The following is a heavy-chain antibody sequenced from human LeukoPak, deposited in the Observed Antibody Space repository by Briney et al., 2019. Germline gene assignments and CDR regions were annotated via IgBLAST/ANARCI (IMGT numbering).Heavy chain of an antibody. CDR2: ISSSTINI. D-gene: IGHD5-18*01. CDR3: ARDGYAKFDY. Sequence: GGSLRLSCAASGFNFRSYSMNWVRQAPGKGLEWVSYISSSTINIYYADSVKDRFTISRDDAKNSLYLQMNSLRDEDTAVYYCARDGYAKFDYWGQGTLVTVSS. J-gene: IGHJ4*02. V-gene: IGHV3-48*02. CDR1: GFNFRSYS.